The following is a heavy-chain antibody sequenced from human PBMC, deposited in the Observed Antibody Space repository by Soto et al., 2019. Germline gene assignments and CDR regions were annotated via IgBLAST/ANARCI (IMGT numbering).Heavy chain of an antibody. V-gene: IGHV4-30-2*01. CDR2: TYHSGNT. CDR1: GDTISTGGYP. J-gene: IGHJ4*02. CDR3: ARAEGSGWYGYYFDN. Sequence: PSENMSLTCDVSGDTISTGGYPWAWIRQPPGKDLERIEHTYHSGNTYYNPTLMSRVIISMDRSKNQFSLKVKSVTAADTAVYYCARAEGSGWYGYYFDNWGQGTLVTVAS. D-gene: IGHD6-19*01.